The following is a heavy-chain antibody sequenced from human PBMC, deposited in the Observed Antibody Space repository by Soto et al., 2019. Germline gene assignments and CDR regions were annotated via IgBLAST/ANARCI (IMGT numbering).Heavy chain of an antibody. D-gene: IGHD2-21*01. Sequence: GGSLRLSCAASGFTFSSYNMNWVRQAPGKGLEWVSSITSSSSYIYYADSVKGRFTICRDNAKNSLYLQMNSLRAEDTAVYYFVIGVGYWGGRKGSQKHALDLWGRGTMVTVAS. J-gene: IGHJ3*01. CDR1: GFTFSSYN. V-gene: IGHV3-21*01. CDR2: ITSSSSYI. CDR3: VIGVGYWGGRKGSQKHALDL.